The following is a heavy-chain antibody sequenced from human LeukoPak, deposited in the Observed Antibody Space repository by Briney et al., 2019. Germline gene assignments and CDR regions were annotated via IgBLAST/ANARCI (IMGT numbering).Heavy chain of an antibody. CDR3: ARGVGLSNSGTSPSVDY. D-gene: IGHD4-23*01. J-gene: IGHJ4*02. CDR1: GFTFSSYG. Sequence: GGSLRLSCAASGFTFSSYGMHWVRQAPGKGLEWVAFIRYDGSNKYYADSVKGRFTISRDNSKNTLYLQMNSLRAEDTAVYYCARGVGLSNSGTSPSVDYWGQGTLVTVSS. CDR2: IRYDGSNK. V-gene: IGHV3-30*02.